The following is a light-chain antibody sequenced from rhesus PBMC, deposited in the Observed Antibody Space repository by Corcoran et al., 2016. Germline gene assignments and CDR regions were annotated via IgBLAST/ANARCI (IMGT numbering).Light chain of an antibody. CDR2: YGS. Sequence: DIVMTQTPLSLPVTLGEPASISCRSSQSLLSSNGYNYLNWYLQKPGQSPRLLIYYGSKRASGVPERFRGRGSGTDLTLKIIRVEAEDVGVYYCMQALQTPFTFGPGTKLDIQ. CDR3: MQALQTPFT. V-gene: IGKV2-60*02. CDR1: QSLLSSNGYNY. J-gene: IGKJ3*01.